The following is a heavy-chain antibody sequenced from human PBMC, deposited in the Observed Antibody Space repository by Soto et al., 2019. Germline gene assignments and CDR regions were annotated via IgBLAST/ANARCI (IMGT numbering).Heavy chain of an antibody. V-gene: IGHV3-33*01. CDR3: ARDLGGYCSSTSFHLAGCYYYYGMDV. CDR2: IRYDGSNK. CDR1: GFTFSSYG. J-gene: IGHJ6*02. Sequence: QVQLVESGGGVVQPGRSLRLSCAASGFTFSSYGMHWVRQAPGKGLEWVAVIRYDGSNKYYADSVKGRFTISRDNSKNTMYMQMNSLRAEDTAVYYCARDLGGYCSSTSFHLAGCYYYYGMDVWGQGTTVTVSS. D-gene: IGHD2-2*01.